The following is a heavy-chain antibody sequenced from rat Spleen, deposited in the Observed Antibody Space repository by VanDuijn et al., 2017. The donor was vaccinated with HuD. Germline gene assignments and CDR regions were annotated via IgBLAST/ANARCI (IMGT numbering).Heavy chain of an antibody. CDR2: ISSGGST. Sequence: QVQVKESGPGLVQPSQTLSLTCTVSGFSLTSNGVSWVRQTPGKGLEWIAAISSGGSTYYNSALKSRLSISRDTSKIQVFLKMNSLQTEDTAIYFCIRESLPGYNAHWFVYWGQGTLVTVSS. V-gene: IGHV2S12*01. J-gene: IGHJ3*01. CDR3: IRESLPGYNAHWFVY. CDR1: GFSLTSNG. D-gene: IGHD1-4*01.